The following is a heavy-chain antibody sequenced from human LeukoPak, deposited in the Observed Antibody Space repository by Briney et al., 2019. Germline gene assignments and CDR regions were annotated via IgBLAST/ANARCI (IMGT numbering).Heavy chain of an antibody. J-gene: IGHJ5*02. CDR2: IYYRGST. CDR3: ARHYLSDGILSTFDP. Sequence: SETLSLTCTVSGGSISSSPYYWGWIRLPPGKGLEWIVTIYYRGSTYSNPSLNSRVTISLDTSKNQFSLRLRSVTAADTALYYCARHYLSDGILSTFDPWGQGTLVTVSS. CDR1: GGSISSSPYY. D-gene: IGHD2-2*01. V-gene: IGHV4-39*01.